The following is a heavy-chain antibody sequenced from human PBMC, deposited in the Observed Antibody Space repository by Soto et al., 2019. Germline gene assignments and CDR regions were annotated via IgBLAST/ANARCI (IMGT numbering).Heavy chain of an antibody. CDR1: GGSISSSSYY. CDR2: IYYSGST. V-gene: IGHV4-39*01. CDR3: ARRTRSRYYYYYGMDV. Sequence: SETLSLTCTVSGGSISSSSYYWGWIRQPPGKGLEWIGSIYYSGSTYYNPSLKSRVTISVDTSKNQFSLKLSSVTAADTAVYYCARRTRSRYYYYYGMDVWGQGTTVTVS. D-gene: IGHD3-3*01. J-gene: IGHJ6*02.